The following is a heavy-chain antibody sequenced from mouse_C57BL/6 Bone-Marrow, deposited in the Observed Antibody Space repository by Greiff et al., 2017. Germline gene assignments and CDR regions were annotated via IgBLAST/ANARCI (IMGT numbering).Heavy chain of an antibody. Sequence: EVQLVESGGGLVKPGGSLKLSCAASGFTFSDYGMHWVRQAPEKGLEWVAYISSGSSTIYYADNVKGRFTISRDNAKNTLFLQMTSLRSEDTAMYYCARRKDYYAMDYWGQGTSVTVSS. CDR1: GFTFSDYG. J-gene: IGHJ4*01. CDR2: ISSGSSTI. CDR3: ARRKDYYAMDY. V-gene: IGHV5-17*01.